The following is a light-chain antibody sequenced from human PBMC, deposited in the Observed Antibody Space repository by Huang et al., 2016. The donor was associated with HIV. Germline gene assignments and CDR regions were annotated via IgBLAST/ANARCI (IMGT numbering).Light chain of an antibody. CDR3: QQYDSSPMYT. V-gene: IGKV3-20*01. Sequence: EIVLTQSPGTLSLSPGERATLSYRASQSVSSTFLAWYQQKPGKAPRLLIYGASNRATGIPDRFSGSGSGTDFTLTISRLEPEDFAVYHCQQYDSSPMYTFGQGTKLEIK. CDR2: GAS. CDR1: QSVSSTF. J-gene: IGKJ2*01.